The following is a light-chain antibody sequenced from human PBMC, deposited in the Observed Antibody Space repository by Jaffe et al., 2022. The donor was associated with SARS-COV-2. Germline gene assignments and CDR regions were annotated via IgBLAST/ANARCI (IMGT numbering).Light chain of an antibody. CDR3: QSYDVNTNWV. V-gene: IGLV6-57*02. Sequence: NFMLTQPHSLSASPGKTVTISCTGSGGRIASSYVQWYQHRPGSAPTTLIYEDDQRPSGVPDRFSGSVDSSSNSASLTISGLTTEDEADYYCQSYDVNTNWVLGGGTKLTVL. CDR1: GGRIASSY. J-gene: IGLJ3*02. CDR2: EDD.